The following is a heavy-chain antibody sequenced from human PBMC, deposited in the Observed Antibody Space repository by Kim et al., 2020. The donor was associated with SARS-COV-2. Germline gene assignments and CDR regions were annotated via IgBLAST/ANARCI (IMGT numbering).Heavy chain of an antibody. D-gene: IGHD3-22*01. CDR3: AKGRGYYYDSSGYFEY. Sequence: SVKGRFTISRDNAKNSLYLQMNSLRAEYTALYYCAKGRGYYYDSSGYFEYWGQGTLVTVSS. V-gene: IGHV3-9*01. J-gene: IGHJ4*02.